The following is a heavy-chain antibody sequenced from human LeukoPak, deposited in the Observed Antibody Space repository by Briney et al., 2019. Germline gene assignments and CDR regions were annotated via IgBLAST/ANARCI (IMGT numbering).Heavy chain of an antibody. D-gene: IGHD2-8*01. CDR2: IYYSGST. CDR3: ARGFSLTNGDWFDP. CDR1: GGSISSYY. Sequence: SETLSLTCTVSGGSISSYYWSWIRQPPGKGLEWIGYIYYSGSTNYNPSLKSRVTISVDPSKNQFSLKLSSVTAADTAVYYCARGFSLTNGDWFDPWGQGTLVTVSS. V-gene: IGHV4-59*12. J-gene: IGHJ5*02.